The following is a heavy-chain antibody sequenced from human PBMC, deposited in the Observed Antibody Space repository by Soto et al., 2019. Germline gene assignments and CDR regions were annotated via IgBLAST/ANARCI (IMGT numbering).Heavy chain of an antibody. CDR1: GGSFSGYY. V-gene: IGHV4-34*01. CDR2: INHSGST. J-gene: IGHJ4*02. CDR3: ARGKGDY. Sequence: QVQLQQWGAGLLKPSETLSLTCAVYGGSFSGYYWSWIRQPPGKGLEWIGEINHSGSTNYNPSLKSRVTISVDPSKNQFSLKLSSVTAADPAGYYCARGKGDYWGQGTLVTVSS.